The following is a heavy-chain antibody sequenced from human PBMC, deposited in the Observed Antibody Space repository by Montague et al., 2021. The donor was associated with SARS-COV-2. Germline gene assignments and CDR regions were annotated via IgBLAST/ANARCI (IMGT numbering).Heavy chain of an antibody. CDR1: GGSISSGSYY. J-gene: IGHJ5*01. CDR3: ARVGDVMQGVTKGMDA. D-gene: IGHD2-21*01. CDR2: IYYSGST. V-gene: IGHV4-39*07. Sequence: SETLSLTCTVSGGSISSGSYYWGWVRQPPGKGLEWIGSIYYSGSTYYNPSLKSRVTISIDTSKNQFSLKLSSVTAAGTAVYYCARVGDVMQGVTKGMDAWGQGTLVTVSS.